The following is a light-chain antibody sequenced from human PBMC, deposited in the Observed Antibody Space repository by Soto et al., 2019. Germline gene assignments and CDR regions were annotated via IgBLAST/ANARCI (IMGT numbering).Light chain of an antibody. Sequence: QSVLTQPASVSGSRGQSITISCVGRNTDVGQDKSVSWYQQGPGKAPKLLIFEVTNRPSGVSSRFSGSRSGNTASLTISGLQPDDEGDYFCVSYTDTDTLVFGTGTKGTVL. CDR1: NTDVGQDKS. CDR3: VSYTDTDTLV. V-gene: IGLV2-14*01. J-gene: IGLJ1*01. CDR2: EVT.